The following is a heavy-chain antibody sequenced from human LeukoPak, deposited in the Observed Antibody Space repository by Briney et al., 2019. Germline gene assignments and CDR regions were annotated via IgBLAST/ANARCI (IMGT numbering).Heavy chain of an antibody. Sequence: SETLSLTCAVYGGSFSGYYWSWIRQPPGKGLEWIGEINHSGSTNYNPSLKSRVTISVDTSKNQFSLKLSSVTAADTAVYYCARDRLTGYSNWFDPWGQGTLVTVSS. J-gene: IGHJ5*02. CDR1: GGSFSGYY. D-gene: IGHD3-9*01. CDR3: ARDRLTGYSNWFDP. V-gene: IGHV4-34*01. CDR2: INHSGST.